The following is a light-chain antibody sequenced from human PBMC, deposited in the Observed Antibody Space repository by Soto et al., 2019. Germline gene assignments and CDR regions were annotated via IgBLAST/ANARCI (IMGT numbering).Light chain of an antibody. J-gene: IGKJ4*01. CDR1: QSVSSY. Sequence: EIVLTQSPATLSLSPGERVTLCCRASQSVSSYLAWYQQKPGQAPRLLIYDVSNRATGIPARFSGSGSGTDFTLTISSLEPEDFAVYYCQQRGTFGGGTKVEIK. CDR2: DVS. V-gene: IGKV3-11*01. CDR3: QQRGT.